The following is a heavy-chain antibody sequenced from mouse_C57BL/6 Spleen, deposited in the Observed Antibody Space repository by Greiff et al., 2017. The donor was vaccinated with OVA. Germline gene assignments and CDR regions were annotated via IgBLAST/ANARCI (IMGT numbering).Heavy chain of an antibody. CDR3: ARERGITTVVSGDFDY. CDR1: GYAFSSSW. Sequence: QVQLQQSGPELVKPGASVKISCKASGYAFSSSWMNWVKQRPGKGLEWIGRIYPGDGDTNYNGKFKGKATLTADKSSSTAYMQLSSLTSEDSAVYFCARERGITTVVSGDFDYWGQGTTLTVSS. V-gene: IGHV1-82*01. D-gene: IGHD1-1*01. J-gene: IGHJ2*01. CDR2: IYPGDGDT.